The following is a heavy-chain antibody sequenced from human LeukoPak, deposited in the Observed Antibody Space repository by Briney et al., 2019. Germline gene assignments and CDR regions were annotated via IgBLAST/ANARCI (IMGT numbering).Heavy chain of an antibody. CDR3: ATYSSNYYPSPQFDH. CDR2: IRSKAYGGTA. J-gene: IGHJ4*02. V-gene: IGHV3-49*04. CDR1: GFTFGNYA. D-gene: IGHD3-22*01. Sequence: GGSLRLSCTASGFTFGNYAMNWVRQAPGKGLEWVAFIRSKAYGGTAEHAASVTGRFTISRDDSKSIAYLQMNSLKTEDTALYYCATYSSNYYPSPQFDHWGQGTLVTVSS.